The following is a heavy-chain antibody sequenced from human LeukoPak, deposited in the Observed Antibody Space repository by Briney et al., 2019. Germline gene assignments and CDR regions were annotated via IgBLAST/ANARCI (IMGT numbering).Heavy chain of an antibody. D-gene: IGHD6-13*01. Sequence: SVKVSCKASGATFSSYPISWLRQAPGQGLEWMGGISPVFGTPKYAQKFEGRVTITTDESTTTAYMELRSLRSDDTAVYYCARPRYSSSWYHPFDYWGQGTLVTVSP. CDR3: ARPRYSSSWYHPFDY. J-gene: IGHJ4*02. V-gene: IGHV1-69*05. CDR1: GATFSSYP. CDR2: ISPVFGTP.